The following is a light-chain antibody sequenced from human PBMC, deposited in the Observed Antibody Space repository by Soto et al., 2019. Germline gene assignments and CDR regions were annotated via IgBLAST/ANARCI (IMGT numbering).Light chain of an antibody. CDR3: QQYGSSPRFT. V-gene: IGKV3-20*01. CDR2: GAS. Sequence: EIVLMQSPGTLSLSPGERATLSCRASQSVSSSYLAWYQQKPGQAPRLLIYGASSRATGIPDRFSGSGSGTDFTLTISRLEPEDVAVYYCQQYGSSPRFTFGPGTKVDIK. CDR1: QSVSSSY. J-gene: IGKJ3*01.